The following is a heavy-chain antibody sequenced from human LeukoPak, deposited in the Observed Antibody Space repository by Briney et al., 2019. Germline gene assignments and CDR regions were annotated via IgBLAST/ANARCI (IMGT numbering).Heavy chain of an antibody. CDR1: GGSISSYY. J-gene: IGHJ4*02. V-gene: IGHV4-59*08. Sequence: PSETLSLTCTVSGGSISSYYWSWIRQPPGKGLEWIGYIYYSGSTNYNLSLKSRVTISVDTSKNQFSLKLSSVTAADTAVYYCARPSAAGYPYYFDYWGQGTLVTVSS. CDR3: ARPSAAGYPYYFDY. D-gene: IGHD6-13*01. CDR2: IYYSGST.